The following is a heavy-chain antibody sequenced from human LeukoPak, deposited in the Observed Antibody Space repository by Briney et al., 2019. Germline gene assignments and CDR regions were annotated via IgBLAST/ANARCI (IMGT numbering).Heavy chain of an antibody. J-gene: IGHJ3*02. CDR3: ARGPTLQDLLNRRGAFDI. CDR1: GFTFSSYS. V-gene: IGHV3-21*01. CDR2: IISSSSPI. Sequence: KPGGSLRLSCAASGFTFSSYSMNWVRQAPGKGLEWVSSIISSSSPIYYADSVKGRFTISRDNAKNSLYLQMDSLRAEDTAVYYCARGPTLQDLLNRRGAFDIWGQGTMVTVSS. D-gene: IGHD3-9*01.